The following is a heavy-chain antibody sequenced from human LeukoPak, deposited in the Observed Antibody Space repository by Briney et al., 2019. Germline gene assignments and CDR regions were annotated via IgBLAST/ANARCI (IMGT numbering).Heavy chain of an antibody. Sequence: GESLKISCKGSGYSFTSYWISWVRQMPGKGLEWMGRIDPSDSYTNYSPSFQGHVTISADKSISTAYLQWSSLKALDTAMYYCARLITRYCSSTSCYAGAFDIWGQGTMVTVSS. CDR1: GYSFTSYW. D-gene: IGHD2-2*01. V-gene: IGHV5-10-1*01. CDR3: ARLITRYCSSTSCYAGAFDI. J-gene: IGHJ3*02. CDR2: IDPSDSYT.